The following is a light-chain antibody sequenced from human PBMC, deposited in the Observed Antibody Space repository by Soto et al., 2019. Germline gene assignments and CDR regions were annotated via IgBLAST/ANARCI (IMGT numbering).Light chain of an antibody. J-gene: IGLJ1*01. CDR3: CSYAGTRTYV. V-gene: IGLV2-23*02. CDR2: EVT. Sequence: QSALTQPASVSGSPGQSITISCTGTSSDVGNYNLVSWYQQYPGKAPKLMIYEVTKRPSGVSNRFSGSKSGNTASLTISGLQAEDEADYYCCSYAGTRTYVFGTGTKLTVL. CDR1: SSDVGNYNL.